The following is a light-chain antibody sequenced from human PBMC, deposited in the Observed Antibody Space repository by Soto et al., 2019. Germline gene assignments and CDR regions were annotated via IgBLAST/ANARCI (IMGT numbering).Light chain of an antibody. Sequence: QSALTQHASVSGSPGQSIAISCTGTSSDVVTYKYVSWYQQHPGKAPKLMIYEVSIRPSGVSDRFSGSKSGNTASLTISGLRPEDEAYYYCCSYAGSTTRVVFGGGTKLTVL. J-gene: IGLJ2*01. CDR3: CSYAGSTTRVV. CDR2: EVS. CDR1: SSDVVTYKY. V-gene: IGLV2-14*01.